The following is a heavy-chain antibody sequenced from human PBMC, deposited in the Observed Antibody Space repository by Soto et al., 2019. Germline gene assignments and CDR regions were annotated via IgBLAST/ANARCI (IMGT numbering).Heavy chain of an antibody. CDR3: ARAKWGNYYFDY. CDR1: GGSFGCYY. Sequence: SETRSLTCAVYGGSFGCYYWILIRQPPGKGLEWIGEINHSGSTNYNPSLKSRVTISVDTSKNQFSLKLSSVTAADTAVYYCARAKWGNYYFDYWGQGTLVTV. J-gene: IGHJ4*02. D-gene: IGHD3-16*01. V-gene: IGHV4-34*01. CDR2: INHSGST.